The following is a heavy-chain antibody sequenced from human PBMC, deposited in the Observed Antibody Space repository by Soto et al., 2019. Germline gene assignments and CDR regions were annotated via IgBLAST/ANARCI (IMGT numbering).Heavy chain of an antibody. V-gene: IGHV4-39*01. Sequence: SETLSLTCTVSGASINSSSYYWGWVRQPPGKGLEWIGSIYYTGSTYRNPSLKTRVTISADTSRNQFSLKLSSVTAADTAVYYCATSQGFWSLFGPWGQGTLVTVSS. CDR3: ATSQGFWSLFGP. CDR1: GASINSSSYY. CDR2: IYYTGST. J-gene: IGHJ5*02. D-gene: IGHD3-3*01.